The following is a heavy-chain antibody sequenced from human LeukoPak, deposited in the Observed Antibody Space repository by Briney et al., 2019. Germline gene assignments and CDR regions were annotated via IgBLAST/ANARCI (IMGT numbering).Heavy chain of an antibody. CDR1: GFTFSSYS. J-gene: IGHJ4*02. CDR2: ISGSGGST. CDR3: ARGASRISWPGIDY. D-gene: IGHD3-3*02. Sequence: GGSLRLSCAASGFTFSSYSMNWVRQAPGKGLEWVSAISGSGGSTYYADSVKGRFTISRDHSNNSVSLQMTNLRVEDTAIYYCARGASRISWPGIDYWGQGTLVTVSS. V-gene: IGHV3-23*01.